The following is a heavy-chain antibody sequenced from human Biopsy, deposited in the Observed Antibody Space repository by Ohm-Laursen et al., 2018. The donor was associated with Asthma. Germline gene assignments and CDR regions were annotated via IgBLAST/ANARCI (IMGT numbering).Heavy chain of an antibody. V-gene: IGHV3-7*01. CDR1: GFTFGDYC. Sequence: SLRLSCTAPGFTFGDYCMSWVRQVPGQGLEWVANIKHDGSEKNHVDSLKGRFTISRDNAKNLLFLQMNSLRDEDTAVYYCARTFHFWSPYHAEHYQLWGQGTLVTVSS. D-gene: IGHD3-3*01. CDR2: IKHDGSEK. J-gene: IGHJ1*01. CDR3: ARTFHFWSPYHAEHYQL.